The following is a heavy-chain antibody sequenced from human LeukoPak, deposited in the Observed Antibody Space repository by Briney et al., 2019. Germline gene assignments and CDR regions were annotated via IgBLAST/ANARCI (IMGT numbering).Heavy chain of an antibody. J-gene: IGHJ6*02. V-gene: IGHV3-30*18. CDR1: GFTFSSYA. D-gene: IGHD3-16*01. CDR3: AKAKFGPMSGMDV. CDR2: ISYDGSNK. Sequence: PGGSLRLSCAASGFTFSSYAMSWVRQAPGKGLEWVAVISYDGSNKYYADSVKGRFTISRDNSKYTLSLQMNSLRAEDTAVYYCAKAKFGPMSGMDVWGQGTTVTVSS.